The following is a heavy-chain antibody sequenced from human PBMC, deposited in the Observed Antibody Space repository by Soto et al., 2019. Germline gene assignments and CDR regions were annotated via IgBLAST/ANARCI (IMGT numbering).Heavy chain of an antibody. Sequence: EVQLLESGGGLVQPGGSLRLSCAASGFTFSSYAMSWVRQAPGKGLEWVSAISGSGGSTYYADSVKGRFTISRDNSKNTLYLQMNSLRAEDTAVYYCGKIRDYYYGSGSHNDYWGQGTLVTVSS. CDR3: GKIRDYYYGSGSHNDY. CDR1: GFTFSSYA. V-gene: IGHV3-23*01. CDR2: ISGSGGST. J-gene: IGHJ4*02. D-gene: IGHD3-10*01.